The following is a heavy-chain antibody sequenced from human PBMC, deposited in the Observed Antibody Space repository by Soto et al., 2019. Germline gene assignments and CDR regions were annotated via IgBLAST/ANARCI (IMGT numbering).Heavy chain of an antibody. J-gene: IGHJ4*02. V-gene: IGHV1-69*13. CDR1: GGTFSSYA. CDR3: ARVERELLNGPFDY. Sequence: GASVKVSCKASGGTFSSYAISWVRQAPGQGLEWMGGIIPSFGTANYAQKFQGRVTITADESTSTAYMELSSLRSEDTAVYYCARVERELLNGPFDYWGQGTLVTVSS. D-gene: IGHD1-26*01. CDR2: IIPSFGTA.